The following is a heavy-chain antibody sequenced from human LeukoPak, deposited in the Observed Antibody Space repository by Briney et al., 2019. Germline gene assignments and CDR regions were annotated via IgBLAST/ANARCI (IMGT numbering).Heavy chain of an antibody. CDR1: GFTFSYYW. Sequence: HPGGSLRLSCAASGFTFSYYWMHWVRQAPGKGLVWVSGINSDGSSTSYADSVKGRFTMSRDNAKNTLYLQMNSLRAEDTAVYYFARGYCSTTSCYTDWFDPWRQGTLVTVSS. CDR3: ARGYCSTTSCYTDWFDP. D-gene: IGHD2-2*02. CDR2: INSDGSST. J-gene: IGHJ5*02. V-gene: IGHV3-74*01.